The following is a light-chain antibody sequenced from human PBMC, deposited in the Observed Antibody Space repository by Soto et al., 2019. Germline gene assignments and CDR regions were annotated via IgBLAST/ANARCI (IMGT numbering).Light chain of an antibody. Sequence: DIQMTQSPSTLYSSVGDRVTITCRASQSSGTWLAWYQQKPGKAPKLLIYAAYTLDSGVPSRLRGSGSGTEFTLTIRSLKPDDFASYYCQQHDSYSRTFGQGTKVEI. J-gene: IGKJ1*01. V-gene: IGKV1-5*01. CDR1: QSSGTW. CDR3: QQHDSYSRT. CDR2: AAY.